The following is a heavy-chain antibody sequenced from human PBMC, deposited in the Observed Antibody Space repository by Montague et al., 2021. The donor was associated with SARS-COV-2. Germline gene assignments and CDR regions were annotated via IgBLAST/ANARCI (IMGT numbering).Heavy chain of an antibody. CDR2: TYYRSKWYN. CDR1: GDSVSSNSAA. J-gene: IGHJ5*02. Sequence: CAISGDSVSSNSAAWNWNRQSSSSGLEWLGRTYYRSKWYNDYAVSVKSRITINPDTSKNQFSLQLNSVTPEDTAVYYCARDDPYCTNGVCYTGNWFDPWGQGTLVTVSS. D-gene: IGHD2-8*01. CDR3: ARDDPYCTNGVCYTGNWFDP. V-gene: IGHV6-1*01.